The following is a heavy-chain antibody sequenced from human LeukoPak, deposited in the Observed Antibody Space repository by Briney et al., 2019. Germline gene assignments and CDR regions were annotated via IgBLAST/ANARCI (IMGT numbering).Heavy chain of an antibody. CDR2: INPSGGST. Sequence: GASVKVSCKASGYTFTNYFMHWVRQAPGQGLEWMGIINPSGGSTSYAQQFQGRVTMTRDTSTSTVYMELSSVGSEDTAVYYCARGDSSGYSVFHYWGQGTLVTVSS. V-gene: IGHV1-46*01. J-gene: IGHJ4*02. CDR1: GYTFTNYF. D-gene: IGHD3-22*01. CDR3: ARGDSSGYSVFHY.